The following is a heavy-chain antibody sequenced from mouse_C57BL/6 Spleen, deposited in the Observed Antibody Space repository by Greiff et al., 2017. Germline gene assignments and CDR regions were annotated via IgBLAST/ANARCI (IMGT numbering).Heavy chain of an antibody. CDR3: ASITTVVGDWYFDV. V-gene: IGHV1-9*01. CDR2: ILPGSGST. CDR1: GYTFTGYW. Sequence: QVQLQQSGAELMKPGASVKLSCKATGYTFTGYWIEWVKQRPGHGLEWIGEILPGSGSTNYNEKFKGKATFTADTSSNTAYMQLSSLTTEDSAIYYCASITTVVGDWYFDVWGTGTTVTVSS. J-gene: IGHJ1*03. D-gene: IGHD1-1*01.